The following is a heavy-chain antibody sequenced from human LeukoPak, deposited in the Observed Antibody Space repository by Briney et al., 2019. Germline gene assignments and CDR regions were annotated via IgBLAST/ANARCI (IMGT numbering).Heavy chain of an antibody. D-gene: IGHD5-18*01. V-gene: IGHV1-18*04. J-gene: IGHJ4*02. CDR3: EREWIQLWLPRAGYYFDY. CDR2: ISAYNGNT. Sequence: GASVKVSCKASGYTFTSYGISWVRQAPGQGLEWMGWISAYNGNTNYAQKLQGRVTMTTDTSTSTAYMELSRLRSDDTAVYYCEREWIQLWLPRAGYYFDYWGQGTLVTVSS. CDR1: GYTFTSYG.